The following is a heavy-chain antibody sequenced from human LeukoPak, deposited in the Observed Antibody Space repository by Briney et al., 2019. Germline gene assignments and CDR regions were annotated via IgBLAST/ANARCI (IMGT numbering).Heavy chain of an antibody. Sequence: PSETLSLACTVSGGSISSSSYYWGWIRHPPGKGLQWIGSINYSGNTYYNPSLKSRVTISVDTSKNQFSLKMSSVTAADTAVYFCARGGPPGYYYDYYMDVWGKGTTVTISS. CDR1: GGSISSSSYY. J-gene: IGHJ6*03. V-gene: IGHV4-39*07. CDR2: INYSGNT. CDR3: ARGGPPGYYYDYYMDV.